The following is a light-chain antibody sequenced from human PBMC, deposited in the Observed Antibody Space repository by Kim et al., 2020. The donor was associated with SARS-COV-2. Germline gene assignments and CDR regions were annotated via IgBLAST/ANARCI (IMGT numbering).Light chain of an antibody. V-gene: IGKV3-11*01. CDR2: DAF. Sequence: SPRERATLYRRASPSVGSCFAWYQQKPGQAPRLRIHDAFGRAAGSPARCSGGGSGTDFTLTISSLEPEDFAVYYCQQRGNWPLTFGQGTKVDIK. CDR3: QQRGNWPLT. CDR1: PSVGSC. J-gene: IGKJ1*01.